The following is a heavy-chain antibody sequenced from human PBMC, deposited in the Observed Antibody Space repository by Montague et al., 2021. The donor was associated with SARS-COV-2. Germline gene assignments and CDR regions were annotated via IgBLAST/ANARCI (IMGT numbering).Heavy chain of an antibody. CDR1: GFTFSSYG. V-gene: IGHV3-33*01. CDR2: IWYDGSNK. CDR3: AREYDILTGYYFDY. J-gene: IGHJ4*02. Sequence: SLRLSCAASGFTFSSYGMHRVRQAPGKGLEWVAVIWYDGSNKYYADYVKGRFTISRDNSKNTLYLQMNSLRAEDTAVYYCAREYDILTGYYFDYWGQGTLVTVSS. D-gene: IGHD3-9*01.